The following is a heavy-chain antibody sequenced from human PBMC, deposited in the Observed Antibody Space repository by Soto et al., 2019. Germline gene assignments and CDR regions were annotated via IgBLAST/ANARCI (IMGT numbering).Heavy chain of an antibody. Sequence: ASVKVSCKASGYSFTDYHVHWVRQAPGQGLEWLGRINPKSGGTSTAQKFQGWVSMTRDTSISTAYMELTRLRSDDTAVYFCARVYSKDCSNGVCSFFGHHDLDVWGQGIWVTVSS. CDR1: GYSFTDYH. V-gene: IGHV1-2*04. CDR3: ARVYSKDCSNGVCSFFGHHDLDV. CDR2: INPKSGGT. D-gene: IGHD2-8*01. J-gene: IGHJ6*02.